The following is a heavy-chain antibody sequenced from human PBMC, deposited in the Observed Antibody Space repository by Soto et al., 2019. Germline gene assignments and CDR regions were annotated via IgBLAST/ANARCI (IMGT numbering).Heavy chain of an antibody. V-gene: IGHV4-34*01. CDR2: INHSGST. Sequence: PSETLSLTCAVYGGSFSGYYWSWIRQPPGKGLEWIGEINHSGSTNYNPSLKSRVTISVDTSKNQFSLKLSSVTAADTAVYYCARGRWGYYYGSGSPRSWFDPWGQGNLVTVS. CDR1: GGSFSGYY. J-gene: IGHJ5*02. D-gene: IGHD3-10*01. CDR3: ARGRWGYYYGSGSPRSWFDP.